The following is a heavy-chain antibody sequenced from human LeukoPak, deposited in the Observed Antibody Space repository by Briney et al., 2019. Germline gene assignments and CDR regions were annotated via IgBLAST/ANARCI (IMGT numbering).Heavy chain of an antibody. V-gene: IGHV1-46*04. J-gene: IGHJ4*02. CDR3: ARRGTNPRQPPRCRGDCFSPPSDY. Sequence: ASVKVSCKASGYVFSTRYIHWVRQAPAKGLEWVGFIDPSGGRTTYAREMQGRVTMTRDTSRRTVYMELRSLTSDDTGVYYCARRGTNPRQPPRCRGDCFSPPSDYWGQGTLVTVSS. CDR1: GYVFSTRY. CDR2: IDPSGGRT. D-gene: IGHD2-21*02.